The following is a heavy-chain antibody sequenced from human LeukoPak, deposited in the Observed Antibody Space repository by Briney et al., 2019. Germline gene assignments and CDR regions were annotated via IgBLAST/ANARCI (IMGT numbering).Heavy chain of an antibody. J-gene: IGHJ6*03. V-gene: IGHV4-59*01. Sequence: SETLSLTCTVSGGSISTYYWSWIRQPPGKGLEWIAYIDYSASTNYNPSLKSRVTISVGTSKNQFSLKLSSVTAADTAVYYCARSSGIAAAGRGYYYYMDVWGKGTTVTVSS. CDR2: IDYSAST. CDR3: ARSSGIAAAGRGYYYYMDV. D-gene: IGHD6-13*01. CDR1: GGSISTYY.